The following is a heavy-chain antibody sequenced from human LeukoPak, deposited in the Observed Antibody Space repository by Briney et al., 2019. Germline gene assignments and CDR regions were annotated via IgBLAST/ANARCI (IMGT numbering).Heavy chain of an antibody. CDR2: IRYDGSNK. CDR1: GFTFSSYG. CDR3: ASQVVPAARVDY. D-gene: IGHD2-2*01. Sequence: GGSLRLSCAASGFTFSSYGMHWVRQAPGKGLEWVAFIRYDGSNKYYADSVKGRFTISRDNSKNTLYLQMNSLRAEDTAVYYCASQVVPAARVDYWGQGTLVTVSS. J-gene: IGHJ4*02. V-gene: IGHV3-30*02.